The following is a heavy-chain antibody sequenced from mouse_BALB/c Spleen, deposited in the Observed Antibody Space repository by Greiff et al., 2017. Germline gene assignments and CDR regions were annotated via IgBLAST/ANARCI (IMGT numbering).Heavy chain of an antibody. D-gene: IGHD2-3*01. V-gene: IGHV7-1*02. CDR1: GFTFSDFY. Sequence: EVNLVESGGGLVQPGGSLRLSCATSGFTFSDFYMEWVRQPPGKRLEWIAASRNKANDYTTEYSASVKGRFIVSRDTSQSILYLQMNALRAEDTAIYYCARDAYDGYPYWYFDVWGAGTTVTVSS. CDR3: ARDAYDGYPYWYFDV. J-gene: IGHJ1*01. CDR2: SRNKANDYTT.